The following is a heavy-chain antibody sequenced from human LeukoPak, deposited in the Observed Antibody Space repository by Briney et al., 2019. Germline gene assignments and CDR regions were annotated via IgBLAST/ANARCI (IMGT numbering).Heavy chain of an antibody. CDR1: GYSFTNYW. CDR2: IYPGDSDT. V-gene: IGHV5-51*01. CDR3: ARTGYSSGWYGGFDI. J-gene: IGHJ3*02. D-gene: IGHD6-19*01. Sequence: GEALKISCKGSGYSFTNYWIGWVRQMSGKGLGWMGIIYPGDSDTRSSPSFQGQVTISADKSIITASLQWSSLKASDTAMYYCARTGYSSGWYGGFDIWGQGTLVAVSS.